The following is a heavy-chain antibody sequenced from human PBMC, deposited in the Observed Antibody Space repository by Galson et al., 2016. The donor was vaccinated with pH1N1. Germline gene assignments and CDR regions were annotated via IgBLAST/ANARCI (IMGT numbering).Heavy chain of an antibody. CDR1: GASMSSYY. V-gene: IGHV4-59*01. Sequence: ETLSLTCTVSGASMSSYYWSWIRQPPGMGLEWIGYIYYSGSTNYNPSLKSRVTISIDTSKNQFSLKVNSVTAADTAVYYCARSGSYHQIPDYWGQGTLVTVSS. J-gene: IGHJ4*02. CDR3: ARSGSYHQIPDY. CDR2: IYYSGST. D-gene: IGHD1-26*01.